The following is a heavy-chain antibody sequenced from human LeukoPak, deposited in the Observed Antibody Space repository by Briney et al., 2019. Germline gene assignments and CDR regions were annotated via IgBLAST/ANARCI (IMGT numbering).Heavy chain of an antibody. D-gene: IGHD2-2*01. Sequence: GASVKVSCKVSGYTLTELSMHWVRQAPGKGLEWMGGFDPEDGETIYAQKFQGRVTMTEDTSTDTAYMELSSLRSEDTAVYYCARGLQYQLLKALRYYYMDVWGEGTTVTVSS. J-gene: IGHJ6*03. CDR3: ARGLQYQLLKALRYYYMDV. V-gene: IGHV1-24*01. CDR2: FDPEDGET. CDR1: GYTLTELS.